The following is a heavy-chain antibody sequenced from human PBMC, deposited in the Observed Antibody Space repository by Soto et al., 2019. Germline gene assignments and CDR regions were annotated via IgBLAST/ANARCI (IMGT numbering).Heavy chain of an antibody. CDR2: VSGRGGST. CDR1: GFTFNHYA. J-gene: IGHJ6*02. D-gene: IGHD4-17*01. V-gene: IGHV3-23*01. Sequence: VQLLESGGGLVQPGGSLRLACTASGFTFNHYAMSWVRQAPGKVLEWVSAVSGRGGSTKYADSVKGRFIISRDNSNSTLYLQMDSLRGEDTAVYYCAKDSTVTTSLYFYYCGFDVWGQGTTVTVSS. CDR3: AKDSTVTTSLYFYYCGFDV.